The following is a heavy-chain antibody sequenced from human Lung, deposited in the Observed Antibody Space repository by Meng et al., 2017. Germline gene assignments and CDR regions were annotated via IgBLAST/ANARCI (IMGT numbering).Heavy chain of an antibody. D-gene: IGHD4-11*01. CDR1: GGSFSDYY. CDR2: INHSGST. V-gene: IGHV4-34*01. J-gene: IGHJ4*02. CDR3: ARGPTTMAHDFDY. Sequence: RLKQWGAGLLKPSETLSLTCVVSGGSFSDYYWSWIRQPPGKGLDWIGEINHSGSTNYNPSLESRATISVDTSQNNLSLKLSSVTAADSAVYYCARGPTTMAHDFDYWGQGTPVTVSS.